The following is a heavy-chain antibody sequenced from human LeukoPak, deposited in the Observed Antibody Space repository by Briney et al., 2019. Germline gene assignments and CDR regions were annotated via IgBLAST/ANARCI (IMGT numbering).Heavy chain of an antibody. D-gene: IGHD3-22*01. V-gene: IGHV3-23*01. CDR1: GFTFSTYA. Sequence: GGSLRLSCAASGFTFSTYAVNWVRQAPGKGLEWVSTISGSGDSTYYADSVKGRFTISRDNSKDTPHLQMSSVRVDDTAVYYCARDRGRYYDSRGFYWGYYFDSWGQGILVTVST. CDR3: ARDRGRYYDSRGFYWGYYFDS. CDR2: ISGSGDST. J-gene: IGHJ4*02.